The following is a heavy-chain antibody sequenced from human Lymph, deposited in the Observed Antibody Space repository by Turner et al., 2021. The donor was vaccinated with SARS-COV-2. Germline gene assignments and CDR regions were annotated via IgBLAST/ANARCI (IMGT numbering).Heavy chain of an antibody. D-gene: IGHD2-8*01. CDR2: TYYSGST. CDR3: ARVVVLRRAYFDY. J-gene: IGHJ4*02. Sequence: QVQLQESGPGLVKPSQTLSLTCTVSGGSISSGDYYWSWIRQPPGKGLEWIGYTYYSGSTYYNPSLKSRVTISVDTSKNQFSLKLSSVTAADTAVYYCARVVVLRRAYFDYLGQGTLVTVSS. V-gene: IGHV4-30-4*01. CDR1: GGSISSGDYY.